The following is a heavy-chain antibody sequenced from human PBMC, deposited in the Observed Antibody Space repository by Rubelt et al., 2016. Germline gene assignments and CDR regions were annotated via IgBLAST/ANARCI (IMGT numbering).Heavy chain of an antibody. CDR3: ARMKRDPDNWKYVRDGYYDYYDMDV. V-gene: IGHV2-70*17. J-gene: IGHJ6*03. CDR2: IDWDDDT. CDR1: GFSLNTSGMC. D-gene: IGHD1-7*01. Sequence: QVTLRESGPALVSPTQTLTLTCTFSGFSLNTSGMCVSWIRQPPGRAPEWLARIDWDDDTFYTTSLRTRLTISTDTSKNQVVLTMTKMDPVDTATYYCARMKRDPDNWKYVRDGYYDYYDMDVWGKGTTVTVSS.